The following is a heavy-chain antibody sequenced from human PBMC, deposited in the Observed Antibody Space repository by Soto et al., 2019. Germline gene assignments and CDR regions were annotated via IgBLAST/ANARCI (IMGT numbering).Heavy chain of an antibody. J-gene: IGHJ6*03. V-gene: IGHV4-31*03. D-gene: IGHD1-20*01. CDR2: IYYSGST. Sequence: QVQLQESGPGLVKPSQTLSLTCTVSGGSISSGGYYWSWIRQHPGKGLEWIGYIYYSGSTYYNPSLKSRVTISVDTSKNQFSLKLSSVTAADTAVYYCARDNHNWSRPYYYMDVWGKGTTVTGSS. CDR3: ARDNHNWSRPYYYMDV. CDR1: GGSISSGGYY.